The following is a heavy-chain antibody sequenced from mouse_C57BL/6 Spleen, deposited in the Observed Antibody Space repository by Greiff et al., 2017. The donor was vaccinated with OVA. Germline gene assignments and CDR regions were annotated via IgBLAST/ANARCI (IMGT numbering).Heavy chain of an antibody. CDR3: ARETTTGYFDV. CDR2: ISYSGST. J-gene: IGHJ1*03. Sequence: EVKLQESGPGMVKPSQSLSLTCTVTGYSITSGYDWHWIRHFPGNQLEWMGYISYSGSTNYNPSLKSRISITHDTSKNHFFLKLNSVTTEDTATYYCARETTTGYFDVWGTGTTVTVSS. CDR1: GYSITSGYD. D-gene: IGHD2-1*01. V-gene: IGHV3-1*01.